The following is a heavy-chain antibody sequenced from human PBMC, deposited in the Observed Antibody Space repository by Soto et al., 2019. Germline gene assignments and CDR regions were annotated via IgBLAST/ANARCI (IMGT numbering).Heavy chain of an antibody. CDR1: GFTFSSYA. CDR3: AKDRKQQLVRDYYYYMDV. J-gene: IGHJ6*03. D-gene: IGHD6-13*01. CDR2: ISGSGGST. V-gene: IGHV3-23*01. Sequence: GGSLRLSCAASGFTFSSYAMSWVRRAPGKGLEWVSAISGSGGSTYYADSVKGRFTISRDNSKNTLYLQMNSLRAEDTAVYYCAKDRKQQLVRDYYYYMDVWGKGTTVTVSS.